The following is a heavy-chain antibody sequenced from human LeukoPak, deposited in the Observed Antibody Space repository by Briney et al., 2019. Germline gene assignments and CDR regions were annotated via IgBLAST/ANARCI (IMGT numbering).Heavy chain of an antibody. CDR1: GGTFISYA. D-gene: IGHD3-22*01. V-gene: IGHV1-69*05. CDR3: ARDYPDSSGYRPAHYFDY. CDR2: SIPIFGTA. J-gene: IGHJ4*02. Sequence: SVRVSCKASGGTFISYAISWVRQAPGQGGEWMGGSIPIFGTANYAQKFQGRVTITTDEATSTAYMELSSLRSEDTAVYYCARDYPDSSGYRPAHYFDYWGQGTLVTVSS.